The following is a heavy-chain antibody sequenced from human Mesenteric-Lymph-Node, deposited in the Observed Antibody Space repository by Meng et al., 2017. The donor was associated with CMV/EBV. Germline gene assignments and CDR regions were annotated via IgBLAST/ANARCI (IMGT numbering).Heavy chain of an antibody. CDR1: GFTFSDYY. CDR3: VRDTRVGTTTDAFDI. Sequence: GESLKISCAASGFTFSDYYMTWIRQAPGKGLEWVSYISSSGRTTYYADSVKGRFTISIDNSKNTLYLQMNSLRPEDTAVYYCVRDTRVGTTTDAFDIWGQGTMVTVSS. J-gene: IGHJ3*02. V-gene: IGHV3-11*04. D-gene: IGHD1-26*01. CDR2: ISSSGRTT.